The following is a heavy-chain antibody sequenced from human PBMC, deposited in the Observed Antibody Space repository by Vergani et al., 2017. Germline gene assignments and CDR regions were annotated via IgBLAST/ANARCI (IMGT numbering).Heavy chain of an antibody. V-gene: IGHV5-51*01. CDR2: IYPGDSDT. CDR1: GYCFTSYW. D-gene: IGHD2-15*01. J-gene: IGHJ6*02. Sequence: EVQLVQSGAEVKKPGESLKISCKGSGYCFTSYWIGWVRQMPGKGLEWMGIIYPGDSDTRYSPSFQGQVTISADKSISTAYLQWSSLKASDTAMYYCARHRGWGLVVXAATPWYYYYGMDVWGQGTTVTVSS. CDR3: ARHRGWGLVVXAATPWYYYYGMDV.